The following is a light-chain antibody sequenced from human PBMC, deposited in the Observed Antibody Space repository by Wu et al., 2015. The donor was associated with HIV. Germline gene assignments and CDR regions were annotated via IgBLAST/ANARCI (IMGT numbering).Light chain of an antibody. J-gene: IGKJ1*01. CDR2: KAS. CDR1: QNINSW. Sequence: DIQMTQSPSTLSASVGDRVTITCRASQNINSWLAWYQQKPGKAPKLLIYKASSLETGVPSRFSGSGSGTEFTLTISSLQPDDFATYYCQQYDSSPTFGQGTKVEIK. CDR3: QQYDSSPT. V-gene: IGKV1-5*03.